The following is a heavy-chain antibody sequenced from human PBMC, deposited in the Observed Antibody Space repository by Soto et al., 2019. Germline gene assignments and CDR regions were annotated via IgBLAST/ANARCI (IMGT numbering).Heavy chain of an antibody. CDR3: ARPIVVVPVSYAIDV. J-gene: IGHJ6*02. CDR1: GGSISSRGYS. CDR2: IYHSGST. D-gene: IGHD3-22*01. Sequence: QMQLQESGSGLVKPSQTLSLTCAVSGGSISSRGYSWSWIRQPPGMALEWIGHIYHSGSTHYNPSLERRVTMSVDRSKNQFSLKLDSVTAADTAVYYCARPIVVVPVSYAIDVWGQGTTVTVSS. V-gene: IGHV4-30-2*01.